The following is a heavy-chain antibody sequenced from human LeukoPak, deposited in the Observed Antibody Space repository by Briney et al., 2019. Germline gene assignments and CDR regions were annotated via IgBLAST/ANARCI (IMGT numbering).Heavy chain of an antibody. CDR3: ARVDTAMAPIGLAPVEYFQH. D-gene: IGHD5-18*01. CDR1: GGSISSYY. J-gene: IGHJ1*01. Sequence: SETLSLTCTVSGGSISSYYWSWIRQPPGKGLEWIGYIYYSGSTNYNPSLKSRVTISVDTSKNQFSLKLSSVTAADTAVYYCARVDTAMAPIGLAPVEYFQHWGQGTLVTVSS. V-gene: IGHV4-59*01. CDR2: IYYSGST.